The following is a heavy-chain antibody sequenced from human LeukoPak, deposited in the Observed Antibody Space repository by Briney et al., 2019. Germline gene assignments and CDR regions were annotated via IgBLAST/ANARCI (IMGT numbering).Heavy chain of an antibody. J-gene: IGHJ6*02. CDR1: GFTFSSYA. Sequence: GGSLRLSCAASGFTFSSYAMSWVRQAPGKGLEWVSTITSGGGSTYYADSVKGRFTFSRDNSKNTLYLQMNGLRAEDTAVYYCAKARPPYYYYGMDVWGQGTTVTVSS. CDR3: AKARPPYYYYGMDV. CDR2: ITSGGGST. V-gene: IGHV3-23*01.